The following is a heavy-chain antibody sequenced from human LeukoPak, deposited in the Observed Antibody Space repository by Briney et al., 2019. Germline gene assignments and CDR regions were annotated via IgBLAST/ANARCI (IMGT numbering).Heavy chain of an antibody. V-gene: IGHV4-4*07. CDR2: IYTSGNT. CDR3: ARDRHYDILTGYTYYYMDV. D-gene: IGHD3-9*01. CDR1: GGSISSYY. Sequence: PSGTLSLTCTVSGGSISSYYWSWIRQPAGKGLEWIGRIYTSGNTNYNPSLKSRVTISVDTSKNQFSLKLSSVTAADTAVYYCARDRHYDILTGYTYYYMDVWGKGTTVTVSS. J-gene: IGHJ6*03.